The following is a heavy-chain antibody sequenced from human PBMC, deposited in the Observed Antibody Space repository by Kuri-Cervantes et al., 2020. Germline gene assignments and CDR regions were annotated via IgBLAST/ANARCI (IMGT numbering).Heavy chain of an antibody. V-gene: IGHV3-33*01. D-gene: IGHD6-13*01. CDR3: ATLPQQLETDY. CDR2: IWYDGSNK. J-gene: IGHJ4*02. CDR1: GFTFSSYG. Sequence: GESLKISCAASGFTFSSYGMHWVRQAPGKGLEWVAVIWYDGSNKYYADSVKGRFTISRDNSKNTLYLQMNSLRAEDTAVYYCATLPQQLETDYGGQGTLVTVSS.